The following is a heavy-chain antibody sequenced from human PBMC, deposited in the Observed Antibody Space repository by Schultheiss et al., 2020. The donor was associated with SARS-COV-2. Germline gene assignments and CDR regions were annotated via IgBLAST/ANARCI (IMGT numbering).Heavy chain of an antibody. CDR2: IYYSGST. CDR3: ARESYDPYCGGDCFIAFDY. CDR1: GDFFSTYY. Sequence: SETLSLTCAVSGDFFSTYYWSWVRQPPGKGLEWIGYIYYSGSTNYNPSLKSRVTISVDTSKNQFSLKLSSVTAADTAVYYCARESYDPYCGGDCFIAFDYWGQGTLVTVSS. V-gene: IGHV4-59*01. D-gene: IGHD2-21*02. J-gene: IGHJ4*02.